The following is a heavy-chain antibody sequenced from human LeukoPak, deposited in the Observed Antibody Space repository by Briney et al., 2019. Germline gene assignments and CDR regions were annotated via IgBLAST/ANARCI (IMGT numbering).Heavy chain of an antibody. Sequence: GGSLRLSCAASGFTFSDTWLSWIRQAPGKGLEWVSYISSSGSTIYYADSVKGRFTISRDNAKNSLYLQMNSLRAEDTAVYYCARMLPMVGATAGGMDVWGQGTTVTVSS. J-gene: IGHJ6*02. CDR1: GFTFSDTW. V-gene: IGHV3-11*01. CDR3: ARMLPMVGATAGGMDV. CDR2: ISSSGSTI. D-gene: IGHD1-26*01.